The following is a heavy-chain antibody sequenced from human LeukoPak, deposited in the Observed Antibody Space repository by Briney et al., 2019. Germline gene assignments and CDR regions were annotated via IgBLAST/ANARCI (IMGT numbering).Heavy chain of an antibody. CDR3: AKGYYGSGSYYPPVNWFDP. J-gene: IGHJ5*02. CDR2: ISGSGGST. Sequence: GGSLRLSCAASGFTFSSYAMSWVRQAPGKGLEWVSAISGSGGSTYYADSVKGRFTISRDNSKNTLYLQMNSLRAEDTAVYYFAKGYYGSGSYYPPVNWFDPWGQGTLVTVSS. D-gene: IGHD3-10*01. V-gene: IGHV3-23*01. CDR1: GFTFSSYA.